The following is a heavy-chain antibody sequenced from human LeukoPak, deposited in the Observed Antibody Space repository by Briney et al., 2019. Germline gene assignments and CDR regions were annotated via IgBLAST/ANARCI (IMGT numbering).Heavy chain of an antibody. J-gene: IGHJ3*02. D-gene: IGHD3-22*01. Sequence: GRSLRLSCAASGFTFSSYAMHWVRQAPGKGLEWVAVISYDGSNKYYADSVKGRFTISRDNSKNTPYLQMNSLRAEDTAVYYCARDRPLDSSGSGAFDIWGQGTMVTVSS. CDR2: ISYDGSNK. CDR1: GFTFSSYA. CDR3: ARDRPLDSSGSGAFDI. V-gene: IGHV3-30-3*01.